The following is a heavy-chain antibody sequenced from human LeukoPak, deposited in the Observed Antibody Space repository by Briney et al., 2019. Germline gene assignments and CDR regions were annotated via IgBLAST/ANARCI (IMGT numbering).Heavy chain of an antibody. J-gene: IGHJ6*03. CDR1: GYTFTDYY. CDR2: INPNSGGT. V-gene: IGHV1-2*02. Sequence: ASVKVSCKASGYTFTDYYMHWVRQAPGHGLEWMGWINPNSGGTNYAQKFQGRVTMTRDTSISTAYMELSRLRSDDTAVYYCARDRDTGMVQLHYYYYMDVWGKGTTVTVSS. CDR3: ARDRDTGMVQLHYYYYMDV. D-gene: IGHD5-18*01.